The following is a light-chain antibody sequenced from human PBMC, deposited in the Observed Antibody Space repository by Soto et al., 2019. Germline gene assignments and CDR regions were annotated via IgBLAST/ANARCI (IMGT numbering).Light chain of an antibody. CDR2: DVS. CDR3: SSYTSSSTYV. V-gene: IGLV2-14*03. J-gene: IGLJ1*01. Sequence: QSALTQPASVSGSPGQSITISCTGTSSDVGRYNYVSWYQQHPGKAPKLMIYDVSNRPSGVSNRFSGSKSGNMASLTISGLQAEDEADYYCSSYTSSSTYVFGTGTKVTVL. CDR1: SSDVGRYNY.